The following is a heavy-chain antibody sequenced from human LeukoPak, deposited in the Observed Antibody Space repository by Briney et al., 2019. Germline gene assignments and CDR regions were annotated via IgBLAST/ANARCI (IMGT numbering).Heavy chain of an antibody. Sequence: SETLSLTCTVSGGSINNSSYYWGWIRQPPGRGLEWIGTIYYTGSTYYNPSLKSRVTMSLETSKNQFSLNLGSVTAADTGVYYCAILWWLVDYWGQGTLVTVSS. CDR1: GGSINNSSYY. D-gene: IGHD5-12*01. V-gene: IGHV4-39*07. CDR2: IYYTGST. J-gene: IGHJ4*02. CDR3: AILWWLVDY.